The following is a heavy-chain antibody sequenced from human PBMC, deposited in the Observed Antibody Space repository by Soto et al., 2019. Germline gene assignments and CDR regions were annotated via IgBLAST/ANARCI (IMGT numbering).Heavy chain of an antibody. CDR3: AKGRGLLWFGGSFDP. J-gene: IGHJ5*02. CDR2: ISGSGGST. CDR1: GFTFSSYA. V-gene: IGHV3-23*01. Sequence: GGSLRLSCAASGFTFSSYAMSWVRQAPGKGLEWVSAISGSGGSTYYADSVKGRFTISRDNSKNTLYLQMNSLRAEDTAVYYCAKGRGLLWFGGSFDPWGQGTLVTVSS. D-gene: IGHD3-10*01.